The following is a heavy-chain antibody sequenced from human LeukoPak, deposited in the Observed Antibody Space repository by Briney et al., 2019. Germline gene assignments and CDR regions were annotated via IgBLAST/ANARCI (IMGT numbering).Heavy chain of an antibody. CDR2: IWYDGSNK. V-gene: IGHV3-33*06. CDR1: GFTFSSYG. J-gene: IGHJ4*02. Sequence: GGSLRLSCAASGFTFSSYGMHWVRQAPGKGLEWVAVIWYDGSNKYYADSVKGRFTISRDNSKNTLYLQMNSLRAEDTAVYYCAKRTDVGYVDYWGQGTLVTVSS. CDR3: AKRTDVGYVDY.